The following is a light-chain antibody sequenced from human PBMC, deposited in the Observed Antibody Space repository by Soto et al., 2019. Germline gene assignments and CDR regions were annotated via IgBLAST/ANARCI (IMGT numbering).Light chain of an antibody. CDR2: QDS. CDR3: QAWDSSTVV. CDR1: KLGSKY. Sequence: SYELTQPPSVSVSPGQTAGITCSGDKLGSKYVCWYQQKPGQSPVVVIYQDSKRPSGIPERFSGSNSENTATLTISGTQAMDEADYNCQAWDSSTVVFGGGTKLTVL. J-gene: IGLJ2*01. V-gene: IGLV3-1*01.